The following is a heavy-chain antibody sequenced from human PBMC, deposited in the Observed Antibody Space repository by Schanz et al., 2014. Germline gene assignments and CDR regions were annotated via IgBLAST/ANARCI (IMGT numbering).Heavy chain of an antibody. D-gene: IGHD2-2*01. CDR2: INTKTGNP. CDR3: ARGYCAGTSCPIFDY. J-gene: IGHJ4*03. Sequence: QVHLVQSASELKNPGASVKVSCKTSGYSFSTYAMNWVRQAPGQGLEWMGWINTKTGNPTYAQGFTGRFVFSLDTSVSTTHLQITNLKADDTAVYYCARGYCAGTSCPIFDYWGQGTEVIVSS. CDR1: GYSFSTYA. V-gene: IGHV7-4-1*02.